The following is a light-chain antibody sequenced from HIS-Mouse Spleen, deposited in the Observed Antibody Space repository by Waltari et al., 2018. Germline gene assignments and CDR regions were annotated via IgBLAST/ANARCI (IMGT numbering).Light chain of an antibody. CDR2: DVS. J-gene: IGLJ2*01. CDR1: SSDVGRYNY. Sequence: QSALTQPRSVSGSPGQSVTISCTGTSSDVGRYNYVSCYQQHPGKAPKLMIYDVSKRPSGVPDRFSGSKSGNTASLTISGLQAEDEADYYCCSYAGSYTFEVVFGGGTKLTVL. CDR3: CSYAGSYTFEVV. V-gene: IGLV2-11*01.